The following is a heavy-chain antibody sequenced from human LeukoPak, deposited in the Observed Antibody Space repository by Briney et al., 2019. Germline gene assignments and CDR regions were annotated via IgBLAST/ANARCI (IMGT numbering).Heavy chain of an antibody. Sequence: GGSLRLSCSASGFTFNFYFMSWVRRAPGKGLEWVASVKHDGSQKTYADSVNGRFTISRDNAKNSVYLQMDTPRAEDTAVYYCARAPQGSTPDYWGQGTLVSVSS. CDR3: ARAPQGSTPDY. V-gene: IGHV3-7*01. J-gene: IGHJ4*02. CDR2: VKHDGSQK. CDR1: GFTFNFYF.